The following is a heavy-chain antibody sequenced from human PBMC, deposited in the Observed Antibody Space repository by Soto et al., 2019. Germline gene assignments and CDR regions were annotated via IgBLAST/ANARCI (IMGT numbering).Heavy chain of an antibody. D-gene: IGHD6-13*01. CDR1: GFTFSNAW. V-gene: IGHV3-15*07. CDR2: IKSKTDGGTT. J-gene: IGHJ6*02. Sequence: EVQLVESGGGLVKPGGSLRLSCAASGFTFSNAWMNWVRQAPGKGLEWVGRIKSKTDGGTTDYAAPVKGRFTISRDDSKNTLYLQMNSLKTEDTAVYYCTTDMYSSSWFPEPNYYYGMDVWGQGTTVTVSS. CDR3: TTDMYSSSWFPEPNYYYGMDV.